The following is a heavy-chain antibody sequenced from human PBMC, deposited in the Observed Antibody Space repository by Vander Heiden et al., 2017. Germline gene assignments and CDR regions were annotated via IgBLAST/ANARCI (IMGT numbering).Heavy chain of an antibody. CDR2: IDPNSGDT. CDR1: GYTFTDFY. V-gene: IGHV1-2*02. Sequence: QVQLVQSGAEVKKPGASVKVSCRASGYTFTDFYFHWVRQAPGQGLECMGWIDPNSGDTNYAQSFQGRVTMTRDTSINTAYMELSSLRSDDTAVYYCARASGSGGWYGGGVFWGQGTLVTVSS. D-gene: IGHD6-19*01. J-gene: IGHJ4*02. CDR3: ARASGSGGWYGGGVF.